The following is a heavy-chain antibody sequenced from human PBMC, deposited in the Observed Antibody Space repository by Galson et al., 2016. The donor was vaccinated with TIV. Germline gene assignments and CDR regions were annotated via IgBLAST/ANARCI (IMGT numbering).Heavy chain of an antibody. CDR2: VYYSGDT. Sequence: ETLSLTCTVSGGSISSNIYYWGWIRQPPGKGLEWIGSVYYSGDTYYNPSLKSRVTTSVDTSKNLFSLKLNSVTAADTAVYYCARLGRWGTYYFDYWGQGTLVTVSS. J-gene: IGHJ4*02. V-gene: IGHV4-39*01. CDR3: ARLGRWGTYYFDY. CDR1: GGSISSNIYY. D-gene: IGHD3-16*01.